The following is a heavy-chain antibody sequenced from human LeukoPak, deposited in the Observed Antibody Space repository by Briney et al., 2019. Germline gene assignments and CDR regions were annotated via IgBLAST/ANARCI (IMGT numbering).Heavy chain of an antibody. Sequence: ASVKVSCRASGYTFSSYGISWVRQAPGQGLEWMGWISAYNGDTHYAQKFQGRVTMTTDTSTSTAYMELSSLRSEDTAVYYCARDLTMVRGVIMGYYYYMDVWGKGTTVTVSS. D-gene: IGHD3-10*01. J-gene: IGHJ6*03. V-gene: IGHV1-18*01. CDR3: ARDLTMVRGVIMGYYYYMDV. CDR1: GYTFSSYG. CDR2: ISAYNGDT.